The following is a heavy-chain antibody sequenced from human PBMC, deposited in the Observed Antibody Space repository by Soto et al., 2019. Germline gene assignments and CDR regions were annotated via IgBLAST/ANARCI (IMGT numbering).Heavy chain of an antibody. V-gene: IGHV3-30*03. D-gene: IGHD6-19*01. Sequence: GGSLRFSCAASGFTFSSYAMSWVRQAPGKGLEWVAVISYDESDKYYADSLKGRFTISRDNSKNTLYLQMNSLRGEDTAVYYCARDLSVAGPDYWGQGTLVTVSS. CDR3: ARDLSVAGPDY. CDR2: ISYDESDK. CDR1: GFTFSSYA. J-gene: IGHJ4*02.